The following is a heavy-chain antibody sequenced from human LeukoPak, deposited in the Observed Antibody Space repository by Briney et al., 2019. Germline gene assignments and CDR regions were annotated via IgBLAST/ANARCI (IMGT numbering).Heavy chain of an antibody. CDR1: GFTFSRYW. Sequence: GESLRLSCAASGFTFSRYWMHWVRQAPGKGLVWVSRINSDGSSTSYADSVKGRFTISRDNAKNTLYLQMNSLRAEDTAVYYCARVPITLAGTKDAKYFQHWGQGTLVTVSS. V-gene: IGHV3-74*01. D-gene: IGHD6-19*01. CDR3: ARVPITLAGTKDAKYFQH. J-gene: IGHJ1*01. CDR2: INSDGSST.